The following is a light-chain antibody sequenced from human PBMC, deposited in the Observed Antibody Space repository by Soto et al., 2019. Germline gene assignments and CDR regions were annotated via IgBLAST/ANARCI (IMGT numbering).Light chain of an antibody. CDR2: GAT. Sequence: EIVLTQSPVTLSLSPGERATLSCRASQTVSRMYLSWFQQKPGQAPRLLIYGATSRATGIPDRLSGSGSGTDLTLTISRLEPEDFAVYYCQQYGTSAGTFGQGTKVDIK. V-gene: IGKV3-20*01. J-gene: IGKJ1*01. CDR1: QTVSRMY. CDR3: QQYGTSAGT.